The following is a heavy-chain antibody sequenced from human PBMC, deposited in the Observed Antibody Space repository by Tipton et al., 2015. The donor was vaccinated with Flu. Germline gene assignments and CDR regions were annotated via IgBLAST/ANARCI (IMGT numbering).Heavy chain of an antibody. D-gene: IGHD6-13*01. J-gene: IGHJ4*02. V-gene: IGHV4-4*07. CDR1: GGSISSYY. Sequence: TLSLTCTASGGSISSYYWSWIRQPAGKGLEWIGRMYTSGSTNYNPSLKSRVTMSVDTSKNQFSLNLTSVTAADTAVYYCARSGSKGSSPDYWGQGTLVTVSS. CDR2: MYTSGST. CDR3: ARSGSKGSSPDY.